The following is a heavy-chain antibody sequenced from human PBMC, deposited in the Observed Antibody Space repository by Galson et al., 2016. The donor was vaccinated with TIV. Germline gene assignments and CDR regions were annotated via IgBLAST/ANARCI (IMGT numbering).Heavy chain of an antibody. CDR1: GLSVSINY. Sequence: SLRLSCAASGLSVSINYMTWVRQAPGKGLEWVSLISDGGNTYYPDSVKGRFTISRDNSKNTLYLQMNSLRVEDTAVYYCAIDRVVDATYYYYYYGMDVWGQGTAVTVSS. J-gene: IGHJ6*02. CDR2: ISDGGNT. CDR3: AIDRVVDATYYYYYYGMDV. V-gene: IGHV3-66*02. D-gene: IGHD2-15*01.